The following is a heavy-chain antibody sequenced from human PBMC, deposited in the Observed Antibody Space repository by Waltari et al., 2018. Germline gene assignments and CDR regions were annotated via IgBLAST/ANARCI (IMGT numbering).Heavy chain of an antibody. CDR3: ARVGSIAADLDAFDI. Sequence: QVQLVQSGAEVKKPGSSVKVSCKASGGTFSSYAISWVRQAPGQGLEWMGGIIPICGTANDEQKLQGRVTSTADESTSTAYMELSRLRSEDTAVYYCARVGSIAADLDAFDIWGQGTMVTVSS. CDR2: IIPICGTA. D-gene: IGHD6-13*01. J-gene: IGHJ3*02. V-gene: IGHV1-69*01. CDR1: GGTFSSYA.